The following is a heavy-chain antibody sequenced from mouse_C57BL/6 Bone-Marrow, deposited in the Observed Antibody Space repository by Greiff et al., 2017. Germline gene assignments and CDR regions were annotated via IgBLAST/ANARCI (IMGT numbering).Heavy chain of an antibody. J-gene: IGHJ2*01. CDR1: GFTLSDYY. Sequence: EVQVVESEGGLVQPGSSMKLSCTASGFTLSDYYMAWVRQVPEKGLEWVANINYDGSSTYYLDSLKSRFIISRDNAKNILYLQMSSLKSEDTATYYCARDRGLRFDYWGQGTTLTVSS. D-gene: IGHD2-4*01. V-gene: IGHV5-16*01. CDR2: INYDGSST. CDR3: ARDRGLRFDY.